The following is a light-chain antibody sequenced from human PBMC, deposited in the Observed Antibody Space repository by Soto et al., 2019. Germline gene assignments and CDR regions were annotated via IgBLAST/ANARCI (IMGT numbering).Light chain of an antibody. J-gene: IGKJ4*01. CDR3: QQRSNWPLT. V-gene: IGKV3-11*01. Sequence: EIVLTQSPATLSLSPGERATLSCRASQRVSSYLAWYQQKPGQAPRLLIYDASNRATGIPARFSGSGSGTDFTLTISSLEPEDFAGYYWQQRSNWPLTFGGGTKVEIK. CDR2: DAS. CDR1: QRVSSY.